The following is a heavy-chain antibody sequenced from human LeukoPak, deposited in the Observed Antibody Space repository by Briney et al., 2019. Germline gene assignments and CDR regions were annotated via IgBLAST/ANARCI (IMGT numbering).Heavy chain of an antibody. CDR2: INHSGST. CDR3: ARERTRPFSITSFSWFDP. D-gene: IGHD2-2*01. J-gene: IGHJ5*02. Sequence: SETLSLTCAVYGGSFSGYYWSWIRQPPGKGLEWIREINHSGSTNYNPSLKSRVTISVDTSKNQFSLRLTSVTAADTAVYYCARERTRPFSITSFSWFDPWGQGTLVTVSS. CDR1: GGSFSGYY. V-gene: IGHV4-34*01.